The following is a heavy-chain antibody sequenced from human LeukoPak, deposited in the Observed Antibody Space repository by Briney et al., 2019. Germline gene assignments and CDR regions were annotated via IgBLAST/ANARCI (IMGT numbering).Heavy chain of an antibody. D-gene: IGHD3-10*01. CDR1: GGTFISYA. J-gene: IGHJ4*02. Sequence: SVKVSCKASGGTFISYAISWVRQAPGQGLEWMERIIPILGIANYAQKFQGRVTITADKSTSTAYMELSSLRSEDTAVYYCARGRYYGSGSQIFDYWGQGTLVTVSS. V-gene: IGHV1-69*04. CDR2: IIPILGIA. CDR3: ARGRYYGSGSQIFDY.